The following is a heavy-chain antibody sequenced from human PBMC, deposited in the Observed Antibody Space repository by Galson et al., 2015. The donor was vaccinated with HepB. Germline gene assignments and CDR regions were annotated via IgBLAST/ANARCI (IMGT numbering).Heavy chain of an antibody. CDR1: GYTFTSYG. Sequence: SVKVSCKASGYTFTSYGISWVRQAPGQGLEWMGWISAYNGNTNYAQKLQGRVTMTTDTSTSTAYMELRSLRSDDTAVYYCARDRTPYYDFWSGYYKEGWFDPWGQGTLVTVSS. D-gene: IGHD3-3*01. CDR2: ISAYNGNT. V-gene: IGHV1-18*04. CDR3: ARDRTPYYDFWSGYYKEGWFDP. J-gene: IGHJ5*02.